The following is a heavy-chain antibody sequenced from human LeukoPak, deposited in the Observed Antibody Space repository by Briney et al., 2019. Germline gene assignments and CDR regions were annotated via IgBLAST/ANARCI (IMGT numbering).Heavy chain of an antibody. CDR1: GFTFSSHA. J-gene: IGHJ4*02. CDR2: ISGSGGST. Sequence: GGSLRLSCAASGFTFSSHAMSWVRQAPGKGLEWVSAISGSGGSTYYADSVKGRFTISRDNSKNTLYLQMNSLRAEDTAVYYCAKSGDDILTGYLDYWGQGTLVTVSS. V-gene: IGHV3-23*01. CDR3: AKSGDDILTGYLDY. D-gene: IGHD3-9*01.